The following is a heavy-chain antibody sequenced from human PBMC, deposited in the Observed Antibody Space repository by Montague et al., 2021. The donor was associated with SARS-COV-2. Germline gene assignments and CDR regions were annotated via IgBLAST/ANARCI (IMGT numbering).Heavy chain of an antibody. D-gene: IGHD5-12*01. V-gene: IGHV4-31*03. CDR3: ASLNIVARTDYYYGTDV. Sequence: TLSLTCTVSGGSISSGTYYWNWIRQHPGKGLEWIAYIFPSGSTYYNPSLRSRATISVDTSENQFSLELRSVTAADTAVYYCASLNIVARTDYYYGTDVWGRGTTVTVSS. CDR1: GGSISSGTYY. J-gene: IGHJ6*02. CDR2: IFPSGST.